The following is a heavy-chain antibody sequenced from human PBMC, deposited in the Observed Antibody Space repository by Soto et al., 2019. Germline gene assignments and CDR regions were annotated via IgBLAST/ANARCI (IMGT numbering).Heavy chain of an antibody. Sequence: QVQLMESGGGVVQPGRSLRLSCAASGFTFSSYAMHWVRQAPGKGLEWVAVISYDGSNKYYADSVKGRFTISRDNSKNTLYLQMNSLRAEDTAVYYCASHGSSSSFAGFDYWGQGTLVTVSS. J-gene: IGHJ4*02. CDR3: ASHGSSSSFAGFDY. CDR2: ISYDGSNK. CDR1: GFTFSSYA. D-gene: IGHD6-6*01. V-gene: IGHV3-30-3*01.